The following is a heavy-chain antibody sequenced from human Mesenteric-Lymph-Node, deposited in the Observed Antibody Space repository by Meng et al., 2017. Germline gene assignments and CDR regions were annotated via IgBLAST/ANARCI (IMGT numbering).Heavy chain of an antibody. CDR1: GGSISSSSYY. Sequence: SETLSLTCTVSGGSISSSSYYWGWIRQPPGKGLEWIGSIYYSGSTYYNPSLKSRVTISVDTSKNQFSLKLSSVTAADTAVYYCAREDIAAAGNYYGMDVWGQGTTVTVSS. D-gene: IGHD6-13*01. J-gene: IGHJ6*02. CDR3: AREDIAAAGNYYGMDV. CDR2: IYYSGST. V-gene: IGHV4-39*07.